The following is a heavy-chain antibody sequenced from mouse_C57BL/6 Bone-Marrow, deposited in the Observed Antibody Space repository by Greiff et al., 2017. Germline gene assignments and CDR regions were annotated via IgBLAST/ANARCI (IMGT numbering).Heavy chain of an antibody. V-gene: IGHV1-64*01. CDR1: GYTFTSYW. J-gene: IGHJ3*01. D-gene: IGHD1-1*01. CDR2: IHPNSGST. Sequence: QVQLQQPGAELVKPGASVKLSCKASGYTFTSYWMHWVKQRPGQGLEWIGMIHPNSGSTNYNEKFKSKATLTVDKSSSTASMQLSSLTSEDSAVYYCASLYGSSPGFAYWGQGTLVTVSA. CDR3: ASLYGSSPGFAY.